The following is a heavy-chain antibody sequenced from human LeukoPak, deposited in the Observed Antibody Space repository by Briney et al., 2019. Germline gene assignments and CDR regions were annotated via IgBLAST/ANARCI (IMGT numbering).Heavy chain of an antibody. Sequence: GASLKVSCKASDYTFTSYGISWVRQAPGQGLEWMGWISPYNGNTNFAQKFRGRVTMTIDTSTSTAYVELRSLRSDDTAAYYCATSRGESHAFDIWGQGTMVSVSS. CDR1: DYTFTSYG. CDR2: ISPYNGNT. CDR3: ATSRGESHAFDI. J-gene: IGHJ3*02. D-gene: IGHD3-16*01. V-gene: IGHV1-18*01.